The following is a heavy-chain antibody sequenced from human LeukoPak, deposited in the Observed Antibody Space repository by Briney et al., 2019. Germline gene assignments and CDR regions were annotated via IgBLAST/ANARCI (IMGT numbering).Heavy chain of an antibody. D-gene: IGHD2-2*01. J-gene: IGHJ2*01. CDR2: IYHSGST. V-gene: IGHV4-39*07. Sequence: PSETLSLTCTVSGGSISSSSYYWGWIRQPPGKGLEWIGSIYHSGSTYYNPSLKSRVTISVDTSKNQFSLKLSSVTAADTAVYYCARRSVVVPAATYWYFDLWGRGTLVTVSS. CDR1: GGSISSSSYY. CDR3: ARRSVVVPAATYWYFDL.